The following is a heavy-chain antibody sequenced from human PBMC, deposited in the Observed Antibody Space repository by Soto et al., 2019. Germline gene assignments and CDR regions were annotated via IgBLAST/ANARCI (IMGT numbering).Heavy chain of an antibody. J-gene: IGHJ4*02. CDR3: AAGEASSRNLAPYYLDF. Sequence: SETLSLTCAVSGGSISSSNWWSWVRQPPGKGLEWIGEIYHSGSTNYNPSLKSRVTISVDKSKNQFSLKLLSVTTADTAVYFCAAGEASSRNLAPYYLDFWGQGTLVTVSS. D-gene: IGHD6-13*01. CDR1: GGSISSSNW. V-gene: IGHV4-4*02. CDR2: IYHSGST.